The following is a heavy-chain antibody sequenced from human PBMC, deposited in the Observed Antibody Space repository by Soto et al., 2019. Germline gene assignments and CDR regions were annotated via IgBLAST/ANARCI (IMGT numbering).Heavy chain of an antibody. CDR3: ARTTYYYDSSGYQWFDP. J-gene: IGHJ5*02. Sequence: SVEVSCKASGGTFSSYAISWVRQAPGQGLEWMGGIIPIFGTANYAQKFQGRVTITADESTSTAYMELSSLRSEDTAVYYCARTTYYYDSSGYQWFDPWGQGTLVTVSS. CDR2: IIPIFGTA. CDR1: GGTFSSYA. D-gene: IGHD3-22*01. V-gene: IGHV1-69*13.